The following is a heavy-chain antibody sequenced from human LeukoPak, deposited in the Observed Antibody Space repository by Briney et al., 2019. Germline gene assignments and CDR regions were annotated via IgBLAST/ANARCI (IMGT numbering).Heavy chain of an antibody. D-gene: IGHD1-26*01. CDR2: IKSKTDGGTT. CDR1: GFTFSNAW. V-gene: IGHV3-15*01. CDR3: TTEGGATTWYNWFDP. J-gene: IGHJ5*02. Sequence: GGSLRLSCAASGFTFSNAWMSLVRQAPGKGLEWVGRIKSKTDGGTTDYAAPVKGRFAISSDDSKNTLYLQMNSLKTEDTAVYYCTTEGGATTWYNWFDPWGQGTLVTVSS.